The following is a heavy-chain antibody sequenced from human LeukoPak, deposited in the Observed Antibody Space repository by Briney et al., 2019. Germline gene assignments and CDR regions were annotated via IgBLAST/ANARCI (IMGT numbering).Heavy chain of an antibody. D-gene: IGHD4-17*01. J-gene: IGHJ4*02. CDR2: IYYSGNT. CDR1: GGPISSGGYY. V-gene: IGHV4-31*03. Sequence: SETLSLTCTVSGGPISSGGYYWTWIRQHPGKGLEWIGYIYYSGNTYYNPSLKSRVTISVDTSKNLFSLKLSSVTAADTAMYYCAREGTYGDSEVFDYWGQGTLVTVSS. CDR3: AREGTYGDSEVFDY.